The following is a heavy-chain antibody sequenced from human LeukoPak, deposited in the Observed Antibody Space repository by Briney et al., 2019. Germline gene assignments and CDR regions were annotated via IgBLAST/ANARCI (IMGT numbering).Heavy chain of an antibody. CDR3: ARGYSSRDRVGDFDY. D-gene: IGHD1-26*01. V-gene: IGHV3-48*03. J-gene: IGHJ4*02. Sequence: PGGSLRLSCAASGYSFKNYDMHWVRQAPGKGLEWVSYISSSGSTIYYADSVKGRFSISRDNSKNTLYLQMNSLRAEDTAIYYCARGYSSRDRVGDFDYWGQGTLVTVSS. CDR2: ISSSGSTI. CDR1: GYSFKNYD.